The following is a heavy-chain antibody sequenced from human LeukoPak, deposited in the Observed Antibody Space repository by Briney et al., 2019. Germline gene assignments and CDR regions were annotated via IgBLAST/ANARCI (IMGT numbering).Heavy chain of an antibody. CDR1: GFTFSSYS. J-gene: IGHJ4*02. Sequence: GGSLRLSCAASGFTFSSYSMDWVRQAPGKGLEWVSSISSSSSYIYYADSVKGRFTISRDNAKNSLYLQMNSLRAEDTAVYYCARVYGNWGTPDYWGQGTLVTVSS. V-gene: IGHV3-21*01. D-gene: IGHD3-16*01. CDR3: ARVYGNWGTPDY. CDR2: ISSSSSYI.